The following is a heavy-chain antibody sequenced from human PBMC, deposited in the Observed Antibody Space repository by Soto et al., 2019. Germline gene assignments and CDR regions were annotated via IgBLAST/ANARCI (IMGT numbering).Heavy chain of an antibody. D-gene: IGHD6-13*01. Sequence: QVQLVQSGAEVKKPGASVKVSCKAPGYTFTSYAMHWVRQAPGQRLEWMGWINAGNGNTKYSQKFQGRVTITRDTSASTAYMELSSLRSEDTAVYYCARFLRRIADNWFDPWGQGTLVTVSS. J-gene: IGHJ5*02. CDR3: ARFLRRIADNWFDP. V-gene: IGHV1-3*01. CDR1: GYTFTSYA. CDR2: INAGNGNT.